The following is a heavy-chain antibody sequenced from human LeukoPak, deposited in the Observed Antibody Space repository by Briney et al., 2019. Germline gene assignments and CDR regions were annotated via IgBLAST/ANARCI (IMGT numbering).Heavy chain of an antibody. CDR3: ARVAQGCISTSCYVDY. Sequence: ASVKVSCKASGYTFTTYDISWVRQAPGQGLEWMAWISADNANTNYAQKLQGRVTMTTDTSTSTAYMELRSLRSDDTAVYYCARVAQGCISTSCYVDYWGQGTLVTVSP. D-gene: IGHD2-2*01. J-gene: IGHJ4*02. CDR2: ISADNANT. V-gene: IGHV1-18*01. CDR1: GYTFTTYD.